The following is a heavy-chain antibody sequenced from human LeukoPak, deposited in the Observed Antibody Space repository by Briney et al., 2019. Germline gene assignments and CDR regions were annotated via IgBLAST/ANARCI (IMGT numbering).Heavy chain of an antibody. J-gene: IGHJ4*02. CDR3: ARGMEVAGGLIVVTNPLGV. V-gene: IGHV1-46*01. D-gene: IGHD3-22*01. CDR2: INPSDGST. CDR1: GYTFTTYY. Sequence: SVTVSCQASGYTFTTYYMHCLRQAPAQGLAWMGIINPSDGSTSYAHRFQGRVTMTRDTSTSTVYMELSSLRSEETAVYYCARGMEVAGGLIVVTNPLGVWGQGTLVTVSS.